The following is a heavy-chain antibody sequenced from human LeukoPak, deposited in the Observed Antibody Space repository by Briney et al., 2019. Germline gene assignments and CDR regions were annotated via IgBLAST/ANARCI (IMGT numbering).Heavy chain of an antibody. D-gene: IGHD3-10*01. CDR3: ARRFAPSRNDAFDI. V-gene: IGHV4-34*01. CDR2: LNHRGST. CDR1: GGSFSGYY. Sequence: SETLSLTCAVYGGSFSGYYWNWIRQPPGKGLEWIGELNHRGSTDYNPSLKSRVTISVDTSKNQFSLKLSSVTASDTAVYYCARRFAPSRNDAFDIWGQGTMVTVSS. J-gene: IGHJ3*02.